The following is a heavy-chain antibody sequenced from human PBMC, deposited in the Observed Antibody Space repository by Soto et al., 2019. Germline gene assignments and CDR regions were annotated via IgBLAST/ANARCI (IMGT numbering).Heavy chain of an antibody. V-gene: IGHV1-69*01. CDR3: ARGAVVTDIPYYYYSMDV. D-gene: IGHD2-21*02. J-gene: IGHJ6*02. Sequence: QVQLVQSGAEVKKPGSSVKVSCKASGGTFSNSAITWVRQAPGQGLEWMGGIIPIIGTANYAQNFQGRVTISADAPTGTAYMEMTSLRSEDTAAYYCARGAVVTDIPYYYYSMDVWGQGTTVTVSS. CDR1: GGTFSNSA. CDR2: IIPIIGTA.